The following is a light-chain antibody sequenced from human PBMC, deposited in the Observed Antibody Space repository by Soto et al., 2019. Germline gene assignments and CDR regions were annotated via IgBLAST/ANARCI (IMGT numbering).Light chain of an antibody. CDR3: QQYNPWPRT. CDR1: QSVSSN. J-gene: IGKJ1*01. V-gene: IGKV3-15*01. Sequence: IVMTQSPATLSVSPGERATLSCRASQSVSSNLAWYQQKPGQAPRLLIFGASPRATGIPARYSGSGSGTEFTLTINSLQSEDFALYYCQQYNPWPRTFGQGTTVEIK. CDR2: GAS.